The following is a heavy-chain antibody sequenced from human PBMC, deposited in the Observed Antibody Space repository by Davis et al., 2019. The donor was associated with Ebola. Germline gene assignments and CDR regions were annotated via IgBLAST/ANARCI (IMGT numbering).Heavy chain of an antibody. CDR1: GFTFSNYG. Sequence: PGGSLRLSCAASGFTFSNYGMHWVRQAPGKGLEWVAVISYDGSNKYYADSVQGRFTISRDNSRNTLYLQMNSLTIEDTAVYFCARPAAAGTGRYYYYYYMDVWGKGTTVTVSS. CDR2: ISYDGSNK. CDR3: ARPAAAGTGRYYYYYYMDV. J-gene: IGHJ6*03. V-gene: IGHV3-30*19. D-gene: IGHD6-25*01.